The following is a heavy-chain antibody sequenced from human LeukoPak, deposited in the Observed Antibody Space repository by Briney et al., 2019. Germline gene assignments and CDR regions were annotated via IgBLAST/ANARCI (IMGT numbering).Heavy chain of an antibody. J-gene: IGHJ4*02. CDR2: IYYSGST. D-gene: IGHD3-22*01. CDR1: GGSISSYY. Sequence: SETLSLTCTVSGGSISSYYWSWIRQPPGKGLEWIGYIYYSGSTNYNPSLKSRVTISVDTSKNQFSLKLSSVTAADTAVYYCARAGWYDSPFDYWGQGTLVTVSS. CDR3: ARAGWYDSPFDY. V-gene: IGHV4-59*01.